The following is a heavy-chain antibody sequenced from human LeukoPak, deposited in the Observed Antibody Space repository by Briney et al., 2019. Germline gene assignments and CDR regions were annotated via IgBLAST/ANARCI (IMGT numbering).Heavy chain of an antibody. Sequence: GGSLRLSCAASGSTFSSYSMNWVRRAPGKELEWVSSISSSSSYIYYADSVKGRFTISRDNAKNSLYLQMNSLRAEDTAVYYCAREGYDTNSGFDYWGQGTLVTVSS. J-gene: IGHJ4*02. V-gene: IGHV3-21*01. CDR3: AREGYDTNSGFDY. CDR1: GSTFSSYS. CDR2: ISSSSSYI. D-gene: IGHD3-22*01.